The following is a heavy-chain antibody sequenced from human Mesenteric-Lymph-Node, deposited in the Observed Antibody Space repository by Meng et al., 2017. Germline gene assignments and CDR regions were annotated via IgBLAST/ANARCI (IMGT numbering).Heavy chain of an antibody. J-gene: IGHJ5*02. Sequence: QVQLVQSGSELKKPGASVKVSCKASGYIFTSYAMNWVRQAPGQGLEWMGWINTNTGNPTYAQGLTGRFVFSLDTSVSTAYLQISSLKAEDTAVYYCVRERSWEQLVRNWFDPWGQGTLVTVSS. CDR2: INTNTGNP. CDR1: GYIFTSYA. CDR3: VRERSWEQLVRNWFDP. V-gene: IGHV7-4-1*02. D-gene: IGHD6-13*01.